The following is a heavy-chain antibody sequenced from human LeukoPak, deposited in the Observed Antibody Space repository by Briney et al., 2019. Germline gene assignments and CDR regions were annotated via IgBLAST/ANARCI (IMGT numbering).Heavy chain of an antibody. CDR1: GFTFDDYG. CDR3: ARDPATGGHYDFWRGYYNTPYYYYMDV. J-gene: IGHJ6*03. V-gene: IGHV3-20*04. Sequence: GGSLRLSCAASGFTFDDYGMSWVRQAPGKGLEWVSGINWNGGSTGYADSVKGRFTISRDNAKNSLYLQMNSLRAEDTALYYCARDPATGGHYDFWRGYYNTPYYYYMDVWGKGTTVTVSS. CDR2: INWNGGST. D-gene: IGHD3-3*01.